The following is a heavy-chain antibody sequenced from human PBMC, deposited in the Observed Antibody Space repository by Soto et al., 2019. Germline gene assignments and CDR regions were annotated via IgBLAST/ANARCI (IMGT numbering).Heavy chain of an antibody. Sequence: GGSLRLSCEASGFTFTTYGMNWVRQAPGKGLEWVSFISSRTGSSKEYADSVRGRFTVSRENAKNSVYLQMNSLRVEDTAVYYCARKGVSNLDYWGQGTLVTVSS. CDR1: GFTFTTYG. V-gene: IGHV3-21*01. D-gene: IGHD2-8*01. J-gene: IGHJ4*02. CDR2: ISSRTGSSK. CDR3: ARKGVSNLDY.